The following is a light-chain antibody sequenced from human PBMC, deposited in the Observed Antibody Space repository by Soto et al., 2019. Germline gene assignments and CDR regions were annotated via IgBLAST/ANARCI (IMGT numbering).Light chain of an antibody. J-gene: IGKJ1*01. V-gene: IGKV3-20*01. Sequence: QSPRTLYLSPGERTTLSCRASQSISSSYLAWYQQKPGQAPRLLVYGASSRATGIPDRFSGSGSGTDFTLTISRLEPEDFALYYCQQYSSTFWTLGQGTKVDIK. CDR2: GAS. CDR3: QQYSSTFWT. CDR1: QSISSSY.